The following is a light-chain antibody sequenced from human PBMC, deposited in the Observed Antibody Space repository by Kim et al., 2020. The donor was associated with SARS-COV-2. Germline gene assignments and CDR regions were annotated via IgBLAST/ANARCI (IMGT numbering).Light chain of an antibody. CDR1: SGHSSYA. J-gene: IGLJ2*01. CDR3: QTWGTGIHVV. Sequence: VKLTCTLSSGHSSYAIAWHQQQTEKGPRYLMKLNSDGSHSKGDGIPDRFSGSSSGAERYLTISSLQSEDEADYYCQTWGTGIHVVFGGGTQLTVL. V-gene: IGLV4-69*01. CDR2: LNSDGSH.